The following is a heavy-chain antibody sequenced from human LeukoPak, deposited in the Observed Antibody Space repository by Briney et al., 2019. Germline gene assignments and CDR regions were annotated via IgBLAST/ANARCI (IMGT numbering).Heavy chain of an antibody. D-gene: IGHD4-23*01. CDR2: IIPILGIA. CDR1: GGTSSSYA. CDR3: ARGKDYGGIRRLDY. J-gene: IGHJ4*02. V-gene: IGHV1-69*04. Sequence: SVKVSCKASGGTSSSYAISWVRQAPGQGLEWMGRIIPILGIANYAQKFQGRVTITADKSTSTAYMELSSLRSEDTAVYYCARGKDYGGIRRLDYWGQGTLVTVSS.